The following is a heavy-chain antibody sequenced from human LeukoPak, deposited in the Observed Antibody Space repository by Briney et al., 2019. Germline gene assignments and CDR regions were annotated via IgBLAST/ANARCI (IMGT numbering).Heavy chain of an antibody. CDR1: GFTFTSYG. J-gene: IGHJ4*02. CDR2: ISYDGSNK. D-gene: IGHD2-2*01. V-gene: IGHV3-30*18. Sequence: GRSLRLSCVASGFTFTSYGMHWVRQAPGKGLEWMAVISYDGSNKYYADSAKGRFTISRDNSKNTLYLQMNSLRAEDTAVYYCAKDRGIVVVPAAMQVDYWGQGTLVTVSS. CDR3: AKDRGIVVVPAAMQVDY.